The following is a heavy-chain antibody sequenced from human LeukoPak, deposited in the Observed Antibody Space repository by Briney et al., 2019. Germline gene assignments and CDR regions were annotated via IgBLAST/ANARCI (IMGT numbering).Heavy chain of an antibody. V-gene: IGHV4-39*01. J-gene: IGHJ4*02. CDR1: GGSISSSSYY. CDR3: ARQPSYRYYFDY. D-gene: IGHD1-26*01. Sequence: SETLSLTCTVSGGSISSSSYYWGWIRQPPGKGLEWIGSIYYSGSTYYNPSLKSRVSISVDTSKNLFSLKLSSVTAADTAVYYCARQPSYRYYFDYWGQGTLVTVSS. CDR2: IYYSGST.